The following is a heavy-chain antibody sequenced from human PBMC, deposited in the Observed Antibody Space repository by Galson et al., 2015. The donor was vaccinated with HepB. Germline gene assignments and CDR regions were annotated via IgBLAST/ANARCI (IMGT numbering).Heavy chain of an antibody. D-gene: IGHD2-8*01. CDR3: ARGEGYCTNGVCYTFHWFDP. CDR1: GYTFTRYG. V-gene: IGHV1-18*01. CDR2: ISAYNDNT. Sequence: SVKVSCKASGYTFTRYGISWVRQAPGQGLEWMGWISAYNDNTNYAQKFQDRVTMTTDTSASTAYMELRSLRSDDTAVYYCARGEGYCTNGVCYTFHWFDPWGQGTLVTVSS. J-gene: IGHJ5*02.